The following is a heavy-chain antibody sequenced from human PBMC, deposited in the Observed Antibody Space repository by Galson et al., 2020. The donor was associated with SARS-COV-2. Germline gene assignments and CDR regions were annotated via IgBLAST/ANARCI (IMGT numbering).Heavy chain of an antibody. CDR1: GYTLTELS. V-gene: IGHV1-24*01. CDR2: FDPEDGET. D-gene: IGHD3-3*01. CDR3: ATAPALRFLEWLLTY. Sequence: AASVKVSCKVSGYTLTELSMHWVRQAPGKGLEWMGGFDPEDGETIYAQKFQGRVTMTEDTSTDTAYMELSSLRSEDTAVYYCATAPALRFLEWLLTYWGQGTLVTVSS. J-gene: IGHJ4*02.